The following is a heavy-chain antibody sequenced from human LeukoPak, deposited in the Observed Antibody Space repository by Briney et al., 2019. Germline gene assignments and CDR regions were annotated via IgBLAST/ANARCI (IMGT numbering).Heavy chain of an antibody. Sequence: PGGSLRLSCAASGFTFSSYAMSWVRQSPGKGLEWVSTINTRGGITYYADSVKGWFTISRDNSENTLYLQMNSLRAEDTAIYYCAYLWFGELLFGFDPWGQGTLVTVSS. CDR3: AYLWFGELLFGFDP. V-gene: IGHV3-23*01. CDR1: GFTFSSYA. D-gene: IGHD3-10*01. CDR2: INTRGGIT. J-gene: IGHJ5*02.